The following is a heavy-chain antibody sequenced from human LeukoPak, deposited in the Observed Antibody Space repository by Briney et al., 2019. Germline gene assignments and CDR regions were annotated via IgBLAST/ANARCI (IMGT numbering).Heavy chain of an antibody. CDR1: GGSFSGYF. D-gene: IGHD1-26*01. CDR2: INHSGST. CDR3: ARGPLPTPNWFDP. Sequence: SETLPLTCAVYGGSFSGYFWSWIRQPPGKGLEWIGEINHSGSTNYNPSLKSRVTISVDTSKNQFSLKLSSVTAADTAVYYCARGPLPTPNWFDPWGQGTLVTVSS. J-gene: IGHJ5*02. V-gene: IGHV4-34*01.